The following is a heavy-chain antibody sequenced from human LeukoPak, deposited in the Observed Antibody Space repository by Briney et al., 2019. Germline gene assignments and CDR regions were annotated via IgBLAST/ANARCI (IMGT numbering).Heavy chain of an antibody. CDR1: GYTFTDYY. CDR3: AREQYRIAARPEYYYYMDV. CDR2: ISAYNGNT. D-gene: IGHD6-6*01. V-gene: IGHV1-18*04. Sequence: ASVKVSCKASGYTFTDYYMHWVRQAPGQGLEWMGWISAYNGNTKYVQKLQGRVTMTTDTSTSTVYMELRSLRSDDTAVYYCAREQYRIAARPEYYYYMDVWGKGTTVTVSS. J-gene: IGHJ6*03.